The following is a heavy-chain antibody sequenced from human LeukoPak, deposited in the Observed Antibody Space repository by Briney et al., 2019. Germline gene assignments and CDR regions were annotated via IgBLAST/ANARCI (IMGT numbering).Heavy chain of an antibody. CDR1: GFTFSSYS. D-gene: IGHD4-17*01. J-gene: IGHJ4*02. CDR2: ISSTGSYI. V-gene: IGHV3-21*01. CDR3: AREPVTGSVY. Sequence: PGRSQRLSCAASGFTFSSYSMNWVRQAPGKGLEWVSSISSTGSYIYYADSVKGRFIVSRDNAKNSLYLQMNSLRGEDTAVYYCAREPVTGSVYWGQGTLVTVSS.